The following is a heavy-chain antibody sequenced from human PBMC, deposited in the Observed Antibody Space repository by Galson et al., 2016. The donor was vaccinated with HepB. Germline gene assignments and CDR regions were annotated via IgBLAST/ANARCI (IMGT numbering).Heavy chain of an antibody. J-gene: IGHJ5*02. Sequence: SETLSLTCTVSGGSVRSATYYWSWIRQPPGKGLEWIGYIYYSGNTNYNPSLKSRVTFSLDTSKNQFSLKLSSVTAADTALYFCARERTFISPWGQGTLVTVSS. D-gene: IGHD3-10*01. CDR3: ARERTFISP. V-gene: IGHV4-61*01. CDR1: GGSVRSATYY. CDR2: IYYSGNT.